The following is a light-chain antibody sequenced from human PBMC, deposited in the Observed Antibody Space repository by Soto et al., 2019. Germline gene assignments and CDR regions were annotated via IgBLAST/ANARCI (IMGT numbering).Light chain of an antibody. Sequence: DIQMTQSPSSLAASVGDSVTLTCRASQRITSYLNWYQQKLGEAPKLLIFAASNLKSGVPSRFSGNGFGTVFTLSITSLQPEDFATYYCQQYYSYPPSFTFGPGTKVEI. CDR3: QQYYSYPPSFT. CDR1: QRITSY. V-gene: IGKV1-39*01. CDR2: AAS. J-gene: IGKJ3*01.